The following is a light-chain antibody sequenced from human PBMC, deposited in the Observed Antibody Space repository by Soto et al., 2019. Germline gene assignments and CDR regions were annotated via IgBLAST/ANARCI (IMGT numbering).Light chain of an antibody. CDR3: QQYDDVPSVLT. Sequence: DIQMTQSPSSLSASVGDSVVITCQASQDISNSLNWYQQKPGSAPKLLIYEASTLETGVPSRFSGGGSGTDFTFTISSLQPEDFATYYCQQYDDVPSVLTCGGGTRVES. V-gene: IGKV1-33*01. CDR1: QDISNS. J-gene: IGKJ4*01. CDR2: EAS.